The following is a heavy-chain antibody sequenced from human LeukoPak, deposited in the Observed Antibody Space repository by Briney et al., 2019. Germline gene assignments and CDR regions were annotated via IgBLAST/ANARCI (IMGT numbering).Heavy chain of an antibody. J-gene: IGHJ4*02. CDR3: AREQLEYYFDY. Sequence: SEALSLTCTVSGGSISSGGYYWSWIRQHPGKGLEWIGYIYYSGSTYYNPSLESRVTISVDTSKNQFSLKLSSVTAADTAVYYCAREQLEYYFDYWGQGTLVTVSS. CDR2: IYYSGST. CDR1: GGSISSGGYY. V-gene: IGHV4-31*03. D-gene: IGHD6-13*01.